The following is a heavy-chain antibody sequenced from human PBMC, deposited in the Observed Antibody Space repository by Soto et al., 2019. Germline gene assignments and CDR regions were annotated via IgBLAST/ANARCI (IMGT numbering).Heavy chain of an antibody. V-gene: IGHV3-23*01. J-gene: IGHJ5*02. D-gene: IGHD6-19*01. CDR3: AKSSGWYVNNWLDP. CDR2: ITGSGGAT. Sequence: PGGSLRLSCIPSGFTFSSYAMTWVRQAPGKGLEWVSSITGSGGATYHAVSVRGRFTISRDNAKNTLYLQMNSLRAEDTAMYYCAKSSGWYVNNWLDPWGQGTLVTV. CDR1: GFTFSSYA.